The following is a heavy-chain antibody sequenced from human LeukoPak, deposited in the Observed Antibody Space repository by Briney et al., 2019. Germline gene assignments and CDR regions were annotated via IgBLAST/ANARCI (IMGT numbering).Heavy chain of an antibody. CDR2: ISGSSNYI. J-gene: IGHJ4*02. Sequence: GGSLRLPCAASGFTFSHCTMNWVRQAPGKGLEWVSSISGSSNYIYYADSVKGRFTISRDNAKNSLYLQMNSLRAEDTAVYYCAGKTYFDWLLDYWGQGTLVTVSS. V-gene: IGHV3-21*01. CDR3: AGKTYFDWLLDY. CDR1: GFTFSHCT. D-gene: IGHD3-9*01.